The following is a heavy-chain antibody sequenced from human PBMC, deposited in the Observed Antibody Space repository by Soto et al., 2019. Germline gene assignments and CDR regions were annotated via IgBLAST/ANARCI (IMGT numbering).Heavy chain of an antibody. D-gene: IGHD3-10*02. CDR3: ARAYDVRSGNYDGMDV. CDR1: GGSFRSYA. V-gene: IGHV1-69*06. Sequence: QVQLVQSGAEVKKPGSSLRVSCKASGGSFRSYAFSWVRQAPGQRLEWMGGVIPMFGTPKNAQKFQTRITIGADKFTRTVYMELSSLTCEDTAIYYCARAYDVRSGNYDGMDVWGQGTTVTVSS. CDR2: VIPMFGTP. J-gene: IGHJ6*02.